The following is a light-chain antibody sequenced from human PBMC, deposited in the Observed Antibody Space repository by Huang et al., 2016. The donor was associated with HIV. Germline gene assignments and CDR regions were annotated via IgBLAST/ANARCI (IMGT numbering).Light chain of an antibody. CDR2: GVS. CDR3: QQSYSALIT. Sequence: IQLTQSPTSLSASVGDRVAIACRASQAIGTSLNWFLQKPGSAPKLLISGVSSFHTGVPSRFIGSGSGTEFTLTIRGLQFDDFATYFCQQSYSALITFGQGTRLEMK. V-gene: IGKV1-39*01. J-gene: IGKJ5*01. CDR1: QAIGTS.